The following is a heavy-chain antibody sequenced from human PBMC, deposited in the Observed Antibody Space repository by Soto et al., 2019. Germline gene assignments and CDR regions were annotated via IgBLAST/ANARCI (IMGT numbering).Heavy chain of an antibody. Sequence: SETLSLTCTVSGGSLSGYFWSWIRQPPGKGLEWIAYICYSGSTDYNPSLKSRVTISVDTSKNQFSLKLSSLTAADTAVYYCARHLSGIKATIFGVVIGVYGIDVWAQGTTVTVSS. D-gene: IGHD3-3*01. V-gene: IGHV4-59*08. CDR3: ARHLSGIKATIFGVVIGVYGIDV. CDR2: ICYSGST. J-gene: IGHJ6*02. CDR1: GGSLSGYF.